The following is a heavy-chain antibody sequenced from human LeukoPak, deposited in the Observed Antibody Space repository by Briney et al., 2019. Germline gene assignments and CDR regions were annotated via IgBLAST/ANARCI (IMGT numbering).Heavy chain of an antibody. J-gene: IGHJ4*02. CDR3: ARDRVSSDYGGNSGIGY. CDR2: INSDGSST. D-gene: IGHD4-23*01. V-gene: IGHV3-74*01. CDR1: GFTFSSYW. Sequence: GGSLRLSCAASGFTFSSYWMHWVRQAPGKGLVWVSRINSDGSSTSYADSVKGRFTISRDNAKNTLYLQMNSPRAEDTAVYYCARDRVSSDYGGNSGIGYWGQGTLVTVSS.